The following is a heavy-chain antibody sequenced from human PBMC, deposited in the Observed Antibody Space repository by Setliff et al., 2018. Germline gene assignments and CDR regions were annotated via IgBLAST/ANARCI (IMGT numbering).Heavy chain of an antibody. V-gene: IGHV1-3*01. J-gene: IGHJ4*02. D-gene: IGHD2-2*02. CDR3: ARDREYCSRTSCYIDY. CDR2: INAGNGNT. CDR1: GYTFTSYG. Sequence: ASVKVSCKPSGYTFTSYGISWVRQAPGQGLEWMGWINAGNGNTKYSQKFQGRVTITRDTSASTAYMEMSSLRSEDTAVYYCARDREYCSRTSCYIDYWGQGALVTVSS.